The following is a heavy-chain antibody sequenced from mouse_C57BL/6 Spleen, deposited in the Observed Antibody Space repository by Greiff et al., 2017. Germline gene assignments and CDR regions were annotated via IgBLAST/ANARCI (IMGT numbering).Heavy chain of an antibody. CDR3: ARYPFLYYGSSHWYFDV. J-gene: IGHJ1*03. CDR2: IYPGDGDT. D-gene: IGHD1-1*01. V-gene: IGHV1-82*01. CDR1: GYAFSSSW. Sequence: QVQLQQSGPELVKPGASVKISCKASGYAFSSSWMNWVKQRPGKGLEWIGRIYPGDGDTNYNGKFKGKATLTADKSSSTAYMQLSSLTSEDSAVYFCARYPFLYYGSSHWYFDVWGTGTTVTVSS.